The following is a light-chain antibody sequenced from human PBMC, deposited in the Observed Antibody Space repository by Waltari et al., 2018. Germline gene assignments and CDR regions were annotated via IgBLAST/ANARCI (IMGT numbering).Light chain of an antibody. J-gene: IGKJ4*01. CDR2: GAS. CDR3: QQYDNWPPT. CDR1: QSVKSN. Sequence: EVVMTQSPAMASVSPGERAALFCRASQSVKSNVAWYKQKPGQAPRLLLYGASTKATGVPVRFSGSGSGTEFTLTISSLQSEDFAVYYCQQYDNWPPTFGGGAKVEIK. V-gene: IGKV3-15*01.